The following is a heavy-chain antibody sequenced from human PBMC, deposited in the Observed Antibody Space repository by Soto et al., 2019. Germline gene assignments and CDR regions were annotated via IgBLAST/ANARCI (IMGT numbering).Heavy chain of an antibody. CDR1: GFQLTTSGVG. CDR3: AHRRRGSYFDY. CDR2: IYWDDDK. Sequence: QFTLKDSGPTRGKPTRTLSLTCTFFGFQLTTSGVGWGWFRQPQGKALEWLALIYWDDDKRYSPSLKSRLTITKDTSKNQVVLTMTNMDPVDTATYYCAHRRRGSYFDYWGQGTLVTVSS. D-gene: IGHD3-16*01. V-gene: IGHV2-5*02. J-gene: IGHJ4*02.